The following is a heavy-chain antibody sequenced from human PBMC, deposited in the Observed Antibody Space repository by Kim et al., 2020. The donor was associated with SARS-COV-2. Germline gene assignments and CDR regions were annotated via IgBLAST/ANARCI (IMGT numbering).Heavy chain of an antibody. CDR2: ISSSSSYI. V-gene: IGHV3-21*01. CDR1: GFTFSSYS. J-gene: IGHJ6*02. D-gene: IGHD6-13*01. Sequence: GGSLRLSCAASGFTFSSYSMNWVRQAPGKGLEWVSSISSSSSYIYYADSVKGRFTISRDNAKNSLYLQMNSLRAEDTAVYYCAREPEYSSSWYGEYYYYYGMDVWGQGTTVTVSS. CDR3: AREPEYSSSWYGEYYYYYGMDV.